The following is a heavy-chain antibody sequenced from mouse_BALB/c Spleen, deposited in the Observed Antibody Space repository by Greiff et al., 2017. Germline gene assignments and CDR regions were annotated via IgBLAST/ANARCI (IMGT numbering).Heavy chain of an antibody. J-gene: IGHJ4*01. V-gene: IGHV5-12-1*01. CDR1: GFAFSSYD. CDR3: ARHPLDGYAMDY. D-gene: IGHD2-3*01. CDR2: ISSGGGST. Sequence: EVQLVESGGGLVKPGGSLKLSCAASGFAFSSYDMSWVRQTPEKRLEWVAYISSGGGSTYYPDTVKGRFTISRDNAKNTLYLQMSSLKSEDTAMYYCARHPLDGYAMDYWGQGTSVTVSS.